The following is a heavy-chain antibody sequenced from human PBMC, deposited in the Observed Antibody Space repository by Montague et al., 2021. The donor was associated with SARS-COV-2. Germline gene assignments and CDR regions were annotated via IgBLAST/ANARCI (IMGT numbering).Heavy chain of an antibody. Sequence: SETLSLTCTVSGGSISSSSHYWGWIRQPPGKGLEWIGTIYYSGSTYYNASLKSRVIISVDTSKNQFSLNLSSVTAADTAVYYCARVKAQQLAHYWGQGTLATVSS. V-gene: IGHV4-39*07. CDR3: ARVKAQQLAHY. J-gene: IGHJ4*02. CDR2: IYYSGST. D-gene: IGHD6-13*01. CDR1: GGSISSSSHY.